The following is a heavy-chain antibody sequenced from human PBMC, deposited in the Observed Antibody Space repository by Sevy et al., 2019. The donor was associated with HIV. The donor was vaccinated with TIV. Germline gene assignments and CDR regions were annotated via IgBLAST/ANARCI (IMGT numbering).Heavy chain of an antibody. CDR2: IGTAGDT. CDR1: GFTFSRYD. V-gene: IGHV3-13*01. CDR3: ARGTRYSGSYYLGDDAFDI. D-gene: IGHD1-26*01. J-gene: IGHJ3*02. Sequence: GESLKISCAASGFTFSRYDMHWVRQATGKGLEWVSSIGTAGDTYYAGSVKGRFTISRENAKKSLYLQMNSLRAGDTAVYYCARGTRYSGSYYLGDDAFDIWGQGTMVTVSS.